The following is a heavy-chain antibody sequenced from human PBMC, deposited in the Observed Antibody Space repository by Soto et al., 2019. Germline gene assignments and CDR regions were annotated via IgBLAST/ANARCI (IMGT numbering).Heavy chain of an antibody. CDR1: GFSFSSYA. J-gene: IGHJ4*02. CDR3: ARADGGGPFDY. CDR2: MTGYTGET. V-gene: IGHV3-23*01. Sequence: EVQLLQSGGGLIQPGGSLRLSCAASGFSFSSYAMTWVRPPPGKGLEWVSGMTGYTGETEYADTVKGRFTISRDNSRDTLFLPMDSLRGDDTAVYYCARADGGGPFDYWGQGALVTVSS. D-gene: IGHD3-16*01.